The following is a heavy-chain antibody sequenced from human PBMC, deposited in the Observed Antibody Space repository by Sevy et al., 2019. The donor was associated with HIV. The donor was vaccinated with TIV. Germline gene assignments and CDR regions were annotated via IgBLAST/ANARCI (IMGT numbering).Heavy chain of an antibody. V-gene: IGHV1-18*01. CDR3: ARVPTYYYGSRTYFDY. CDR2: SGVYNGNA. J-gene: IGHJ4*02. Sequence: ASVKVSCKASGYSFASYGITWVRQAPGQGLEWMGWSGVYNGNANSAQKLQGRVTMTTDTSTSTAYMELSSLRSDDTAVYYCARVPTYYYGSRTYFDYWGQGTLVTVSS. D-gene: IGHD3-10*01. CDR1: GYSFASYG.